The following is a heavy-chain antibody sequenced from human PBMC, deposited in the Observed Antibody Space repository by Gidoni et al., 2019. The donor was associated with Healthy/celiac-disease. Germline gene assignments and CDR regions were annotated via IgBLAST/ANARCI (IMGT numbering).Heavy chain of an antibody. D-gene: IGHD5-18*01. CDR2: IIPIFGTA. V-gene: IGHV1-69*06. CDR1: GGTFSSYA. J-gene: IGHJ6*03. CDR3: ARLIVDTAMGPYYYYYMDV. Sequence: QVQLVQSGAEVKKPGSSVKVSCKASGGTFSSYAISWVRQAPGQGLEWMGGIIPIFGTANYAQKFQGRVTITADKSTSTAYMELSSLRSEDTAVYYCARLIVDTAMGPYYYYYMDVWGKGTTVTVS.